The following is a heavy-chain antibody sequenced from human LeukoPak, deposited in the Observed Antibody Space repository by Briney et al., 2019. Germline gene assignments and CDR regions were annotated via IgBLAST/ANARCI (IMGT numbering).Heavy chain of an antibody. CDR2: IYYSGST. J-gene: IGHJ6*03. CDR1: GGSIISSSYY. D-gene: IGHD6-19*01. CDR3: ARHEVYSSGWYRGYYYYMDV. V-gene: IGHV4-39*01. Sequence: SETLSLTCTVSGGSIISSSYYWGWIRQPPGKGLEWIGSIYYSGSTYYNPSLKSRVTISVDTSKNQFSLKLSSVTAADTAVYYCARHEVYSSGWYRGYYYYMDVWGKGTTLTVSS.